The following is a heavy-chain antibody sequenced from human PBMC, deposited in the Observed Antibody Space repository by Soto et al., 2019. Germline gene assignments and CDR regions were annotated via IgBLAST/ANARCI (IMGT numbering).Heavy chain of an antibody. CDR1: GFTFSSYA. CDR2: ISYDGSNK. CDR3: ARPAVGATHYYYYGMDV. Sequence: GGSLRLSCAASGFTFSSYAMHWVRQAPGKGLEWVAVISYDGSNKYYADSVKGRFTISRDNSKNTLYLQMNSLRAEDTAVDYCARPAVGATHYYYYGMDVWGQGTTVTVSS. V-gene: IGHV3-30*04. D-gene: IGHD1-26*01. J-gene: IGHJ6*02.